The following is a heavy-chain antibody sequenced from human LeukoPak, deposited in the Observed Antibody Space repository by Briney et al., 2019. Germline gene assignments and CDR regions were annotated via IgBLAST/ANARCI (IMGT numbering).Heavy chain of an antibody. CDR1: GGSISSYY. Sequence: WETLSLTCTVSGGSISSYYWSWIRQPPGKGLEWIGYIYYSGSTNYNPSLKSRVTISVDTSKNQFSLKLSSVTAAETAVYYCAREGRYRYGYNEYHSYMDIWGKGTTVTVSS. D-gene: IGHD5-24*01. CDR3: AREGRYRYGYNEYHSYMDI. J-gene: IGHJ6*03. V-gene: IGHV4-59*01. CDR2: IYYSGST.